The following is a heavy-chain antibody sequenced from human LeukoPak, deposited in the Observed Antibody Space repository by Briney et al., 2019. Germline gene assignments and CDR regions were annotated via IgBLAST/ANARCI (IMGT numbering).Heavy chain of an antibody. D-gene: IGHD6-13*01. CDR2: INPNSGGT. J-gene: IGHJ5*02. V-gene: IGHV1-2*02. Sequence: ASVKVSCKASGYTFTGYYMHWVRQAPGQGLEWMGWINPNSGGTNYAQKFQGRVTMTTDTSTSTAYMELRSLRSDDTAVYYCARLYSSSWWPGSWFDPWGQGTLVTVSS. CDR3: ARLYSSSWWPGSWFDP. CDR1: GYTFTGYY.